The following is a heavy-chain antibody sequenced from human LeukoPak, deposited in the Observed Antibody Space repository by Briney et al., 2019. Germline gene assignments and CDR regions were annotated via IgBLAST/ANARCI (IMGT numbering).Heavy chain of an antibody. J-gene: IGHJ4*02. D-gene: IGHD1-26*01. CDR1: GGSFSGYY. Sequence: SETLSLTCAVYGGSFSGYYWSWIRQPPGKGLEWIGEINHSGSTNYNPSLKSRVTISVDTSKNQCSLKLSSVTAADTAVYYCARGLPRIMRELLRSRPKPLNFDYWSQGTLVTVSS. V-gene: IGHV4-34*01. CDR3: ARGLPRIMRELLRSRPKPLNFDY. CDR2: INHSGST.